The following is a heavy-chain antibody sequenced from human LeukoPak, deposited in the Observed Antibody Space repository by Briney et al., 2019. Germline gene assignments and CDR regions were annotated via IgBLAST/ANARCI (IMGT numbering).Heavy chain of an antibody. CDR3: ARGVRTSSWYHFDAFDI. V-gene: IGHV1-69*05. CDR2: IIPIFGTA. CDR1: GGTFSSYA. Sequence: SVKVSCKASGGTFSSYAISWGRQAPGQGLEWRGGIIPIFGTANYAQKFQGRVTITTDESTSTAYMELSSLRSEDTAVYYCARGVRTSSWYHFDAFDIWGQGTMVTVSS. J-gene: IGHJ3*02. D-gene: IGHD6-13*01.